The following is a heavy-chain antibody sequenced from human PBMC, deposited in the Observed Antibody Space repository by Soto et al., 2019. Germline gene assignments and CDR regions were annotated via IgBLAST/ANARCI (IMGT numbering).Heavy chain of an antibody. CDR3: AKDPLGYCSGGSCETGGWFDP. CDR1: GFTFSSYA. Sequence: GGSLRLSCAASGFTFSSYAMSWVRQAPGKGLEWVSAISGSGGSTYYADSVKGRFTISRDNSKNTLYLQMNSLRAEDTAVYYCAKDPLGYCSGGSCETGGWFDPWGQGTLVTASS. V-gene: IGHV3-23*01. D-gene: IGHD2-15*01. CDR2: ISGSGGST. J-gene: IGHJ5*02.